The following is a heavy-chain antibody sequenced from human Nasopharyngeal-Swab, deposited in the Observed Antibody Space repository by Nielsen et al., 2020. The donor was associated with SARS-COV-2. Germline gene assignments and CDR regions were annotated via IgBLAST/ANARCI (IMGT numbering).Heavy chain of an antibody. Sequence: SEPLSLTCAVYGGSFSGYYWSWIRQPPGKGLEWTVEINHSGSTYYSPFLKSRVTISVDTSNNQFSLRLSSVTAADTAVYYCARGSYSASSDGEKYYYHGMDVWGQGTTVTVSS. V-gene: IGHV4-34*01. D-gene: IGHD6-6*01. J-gene: IGHJ6*02. CDR2: INHSGST. CDR3: ARGSYSASSDGEKYYYHGMDV. CDR1: GGSFSGYY.